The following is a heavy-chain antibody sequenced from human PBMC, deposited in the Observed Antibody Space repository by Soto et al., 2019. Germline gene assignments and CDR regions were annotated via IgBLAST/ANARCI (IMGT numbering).Heavy chain of an antibody. Sequence: PGGSLRLSCAASGFTFSSYGMHWVRQAPGKGLEWVAVIWYDGSNKYYADSVKGRFTISRDNSKNTLYLQMNSLRAEDTAVYYCARDAPGVHGMDAWGQGTTVTVSS. J-gene: IGHJ6*02. CDR1: GFTFSSYG. CDR3: ARDAPGVHGMDA. CDR2: IWYDGSNK. V-gene: IGHV3-33*01. D-gene: IGHD3-10*01.